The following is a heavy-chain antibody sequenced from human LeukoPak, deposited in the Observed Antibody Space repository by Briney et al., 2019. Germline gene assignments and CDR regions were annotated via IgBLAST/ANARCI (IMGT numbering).Heavy chain of an antibody. CDR3: AKGSQDIQLWLLEFDY. V-gene: IGHV3-23*01. CDR2: ISGSGGST. Sequence: PGGSLRLSCAASGFTFSSYAMSWVRQAPGKGLEWVSAISGSGGSTYYADSVKGRFTISRDNSKNTLYLQMNSLRAEDTAVYYCAKGSQDIQLWLLEFDYWGQGTLVTASS. J-gene: IGHJ4*02. D-gene: IGHD5-18*01. CDR1: GFTFSSYA.